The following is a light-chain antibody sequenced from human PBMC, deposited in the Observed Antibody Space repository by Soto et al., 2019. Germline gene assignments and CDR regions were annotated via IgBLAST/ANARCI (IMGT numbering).Light chain of an antibody. CDR1: SSDVGNYNL. V-gene: IGLV2-23*01. CDR3: CSYAGSSTWV. CDR2: EGS. Sequence: QSVLTQPASVSGSPGQSITISCTGTSSDVGNYNLVSWYLQHPGKAPKLMIYEGSKRPSGVSNRFSGSKSGNTASLTISGLQAEDEADYYCCSYAGSSTWVFGGGTKLTVL. J-gene: IGLJ3*02.